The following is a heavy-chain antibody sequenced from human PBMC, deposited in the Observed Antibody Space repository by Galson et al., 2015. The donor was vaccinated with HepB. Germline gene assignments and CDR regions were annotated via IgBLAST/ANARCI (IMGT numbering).Heavy chain of an antibody. Sequence: SLRLSCAASGFTFSSYEMNWVRQAPGKGLEWVSYISSSGSTIYYADSVKGRFTISRDNAKNSLYLQMNSLRAEDTAVYYCARAPDDSRDAFDIWGQGTMVTVSS. V-gene: IGHV3-48*03. D-gene: IGHD3-22*01. CDR3: ARAPDDSRDAFDI. CDR2: ISSSGSTI. CDR1: GFTFSSYE. J-gene: IGHJ3*02.